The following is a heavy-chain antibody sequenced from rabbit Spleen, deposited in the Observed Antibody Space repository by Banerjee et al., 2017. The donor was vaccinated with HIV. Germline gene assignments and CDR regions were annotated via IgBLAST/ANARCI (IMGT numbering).Heavy chain of an antibody. CDR3: AREGPISTYAFDL. J-gene: IGHJ6*01. D-gene: IGHD8-1*01. CDR2: ISTGSSGST. Sequence: QSLEESGGDLVKPGASLTLTCTASGFDFSSSYYMCWVRQAPGKGLEWIACISTGSSGSTYYASWAKGRFTISKTSSTTVTLQMTSLTAADTATYFCAREGPISTYAFDLWGQGTLVTVS. V-gene: IGHV1S40*01. CDR1: GFDFSSSYY.